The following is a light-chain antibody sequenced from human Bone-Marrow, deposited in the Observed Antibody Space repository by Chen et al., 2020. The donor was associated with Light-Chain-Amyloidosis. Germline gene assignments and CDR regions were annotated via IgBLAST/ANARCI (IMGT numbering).Light chain of an antibody. CDR2: GNS. CDR3: QSYDSSLSGYV. Sequence: QSVLTQPPSVSGAPGQRVTISSTGSDSNTGAGYDVHWYQQLPGTAPKLLIYGNSKRPSGVPDRFSGSKSGTSASLAITGLQAEDEADYYCQSYDSSLSGYVFGTGTKVTVL. J-gene: IGLJ1*01. CDR1: DSNTGAGYD. V-gene: IGLV1-40*01.